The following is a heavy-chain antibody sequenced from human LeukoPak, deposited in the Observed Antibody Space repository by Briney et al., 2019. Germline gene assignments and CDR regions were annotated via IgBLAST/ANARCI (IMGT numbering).Heavy chain of an antibody. CDR1: GYTFTGYY. J-gene: IGHJ4*02. CDR2: INPNSGGT. CDR3: ARGGTRSRTTVTTPVQTLGY. V-gene: IGHV1-2*02. D-gene: IGHD4-17*01. Sequence: ASVKVSCKASGYTFTGYYMHWVRPAPGQGLEWMGWINPNSGGTNYAQKFQGRVHMTRDTSISTAYMELSRLRSDDTDVYYCARGGTRSRTTVTTPVQTLGYWGQGTLVTVSS.